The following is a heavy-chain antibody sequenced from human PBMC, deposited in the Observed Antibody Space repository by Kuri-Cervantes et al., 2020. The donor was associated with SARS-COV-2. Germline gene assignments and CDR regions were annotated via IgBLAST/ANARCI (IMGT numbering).Heavy chain of an antibody. CDR2: INPNSGGT. J-gene: IGHJ5*02. Sequence: ASVKVSCKASGGTFSSYAISWVRQAPGQGLEWMGWINPNSGGTNYAQKFQGRVTMTRDTSISTAYMELSRLISDDTAVYYCARALGSSGYQTWYWFDPWGQGTLVTVSS. V-gene: IGHV1-2*02. CDR3: ARALGSSGYQTWYWFDP. D-gene: IGHD3-22*01. CDR1: GGTFSSYA.